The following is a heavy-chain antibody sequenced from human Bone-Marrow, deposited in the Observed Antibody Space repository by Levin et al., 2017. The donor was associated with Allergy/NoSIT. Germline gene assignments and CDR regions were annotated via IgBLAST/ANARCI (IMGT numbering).Heavy chain of an antibody. D-gene: IGHD1-26*01. CDR3: TRNLVGVDAFDF. J-gene: IGHJ3*01. V-gene: IGHV1-2*02. CDR1: GYTFTDYY. CDR2: INCDGGGT. Sequence: GGSLRLSCKASGYTFTDYYIHWVRQAPGQGLEWMGRINCDGGGTKFSQKFEGRVTMTSDTSIRTVSMEIRSLTSDDTAVYYCTRNLVGVDAFDFWGQGTMVIVSA.